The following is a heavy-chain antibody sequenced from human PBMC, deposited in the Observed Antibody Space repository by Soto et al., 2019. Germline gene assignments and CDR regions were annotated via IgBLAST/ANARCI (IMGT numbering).Heavy chain of an antibody. V-gene: IGHV3-74*01. D-gene: IGHD3-9*01. Sequence: PGGSLRLSCAASGFTFSSYWMHWVRQAPGKGLVWVSRINSDGSSTSYADSVKGRFTISRDNAKNTLYLQMNSLRAEDTAVYYCARVTFYYDILYNSQYYFDYWGQGTLVTVSS. J-gene: IGHJ4*02. CDR2: INSDGSST. CDR1: GFTFSSYW. CDR3: ARVTFYYDILYNSQYYFDY.